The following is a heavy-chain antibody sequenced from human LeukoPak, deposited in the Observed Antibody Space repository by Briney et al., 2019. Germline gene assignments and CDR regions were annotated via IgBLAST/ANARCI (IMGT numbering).Heavy chain of an antibody. CDR2: INPNSGDR. CDR3: ATELVGVFET. J-gene: IGHJ3*02. V-gene: IGHV1-8*03. Sequence: ASVKVSCKTSGYTLTTYGISWVRQAPGQGLEWMGRINPNSGDRGYAQKFQGRVTITRNISISTAYMELSSLRSDDTAVYYCATELVGVFETWGQGTTVTVSS. CDR1: GYTLTTYG. D-gene: IGHD1-26*01.